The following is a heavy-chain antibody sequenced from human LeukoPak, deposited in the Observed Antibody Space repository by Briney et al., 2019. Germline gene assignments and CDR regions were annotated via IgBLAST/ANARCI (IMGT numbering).Heavy chain of an antibody. CDR2: ISWNSGNI. Sequence: GGSLRLSCAASGFSFDDYAMHWVRQAPGKGPEWVSGISWNSGNIGYADSVKGRFTISRDNAKNSLYLQMNSLRADDTALYYCAKDTRGYSYGSYFDYWGQGTLVTVTS. V-gene: IGHV3-9*01. J-gene: IGHJ4*02. CDR1: GFSFDDYA. D-gene: IGHD5-18*01. CDR3: AKDTRGYSYGSYFDY.